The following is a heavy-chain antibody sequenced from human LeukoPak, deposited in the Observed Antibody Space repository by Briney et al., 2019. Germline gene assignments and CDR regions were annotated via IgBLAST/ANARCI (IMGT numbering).Heavy chain of an antibody. J-gene: IGHJ4*02. CDR1: GFTFSSYG. V-gene: IGHV3-30*02. CDR2: IRYDGSNK. CDR3: ANNGAIYYDSSALDY. D-gene: IGHD3-22*01. Sequence: GGSLRLSCAASGFTFSSYGMHWVRQAPGKGLEWVAFIRYDGSNKYYADSVKGRFTISRDNSKNTLYLQMNSLRAEDTAVYYCANNGAIYYDSSALDYWGQGTLVTVSS.